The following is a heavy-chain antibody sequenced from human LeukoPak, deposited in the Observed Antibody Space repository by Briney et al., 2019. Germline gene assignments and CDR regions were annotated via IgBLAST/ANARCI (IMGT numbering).Heavy chain of an antibody. V-gene: IGHV1-2*06. CDR2: INPNSGGT. D-gene: IGHD2-2*01. CDR3: ARIVVPAATNNWFDP. Sequence: GASVKVSCKASGYTFTGYYMHWVRQAPGQGLEWMGRINPNSGGTNYAQKFQGRVTITADESTSTAYMELSSLRSEDTAVYYCARIVVPAATNNWFDPWGQGTLVTVSS. CDR1: GYTFTGYY. J-gene: IGHJ5*02.